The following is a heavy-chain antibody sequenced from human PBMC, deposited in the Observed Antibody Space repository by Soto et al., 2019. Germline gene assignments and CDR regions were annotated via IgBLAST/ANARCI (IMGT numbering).Heavy chain of an antibody. D-gene: IGHD4-17*01. CDR2: IIPIFGTA. CDR1: GGTFSSYA. CDR3: AKKLDSGDYYYMAV. J-gene: IGHJ6*03. V-gene: IGHV1-69*05. Sequence: ASVKVSCKASGGTFSSYAISLVRQAPGQGLEWMGGIIPIFGTASYAQKFQGRVTMTRDTSTSTVYMELSSLRSEDTAVYYCAKKLDSGDYYYMAVGEKGTTVTVSS.